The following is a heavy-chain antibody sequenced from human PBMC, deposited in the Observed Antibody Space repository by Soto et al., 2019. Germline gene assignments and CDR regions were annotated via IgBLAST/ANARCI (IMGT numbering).Heavy chain of an antibody. J-gene: IGHJ4*02. V-gene: IGHV3-15*01. CDR1: GFSVNNAW. Sequence: ESGGGLVKPGGSLRLSCAGSGFSVNNAWMTWVRQAPGQGLECVARIKRKTDGGTTDYAAPVKGRFTISRDDSTNTLYLQMNSLKTEDTAVYYCATGFGTIDYWGQGALVTVSS. CDR3: ATGFGTIDY. D-gene: IGHD3-10*01. CDR2: IKRKTDGGTT.